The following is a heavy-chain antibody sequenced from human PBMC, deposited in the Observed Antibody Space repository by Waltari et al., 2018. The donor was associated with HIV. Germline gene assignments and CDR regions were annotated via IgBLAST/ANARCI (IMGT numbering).Heavy chain of an antibody. CDR2: VNPEDGEA. D-gene: IGHD3-3*01. CDR1: GYTFTDHY. V-gene: IGHV1-69-2*01. CDR3: ARDQEGFNLNYFFDF. Sequence: EVQLVQSGAEVKKPGTSVKISCKASGYTFTDHYLRWVRQAPGKGLEWMGRVNPEDGEADYAQDFQDRVTITADMSTDTAYMELSSLRSEDTAVYFCARDQEGFNLNYFFDFWGQGVLVTVSS. J-gene: IGHJ4*02.